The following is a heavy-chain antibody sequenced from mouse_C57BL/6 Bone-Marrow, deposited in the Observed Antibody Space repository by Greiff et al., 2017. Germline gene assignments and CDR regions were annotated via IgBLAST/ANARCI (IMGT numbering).Heavy chain of an antibody. V-gene: IGHV2-2*01. J-gene: IGHJ4*01. CDR1: GFSLTSYG. D-gene: IGHD1-1*01. CDR2: IWSGGST. CDR3: AILLLRNAMDY. Sequence: QVQLKQSGPGLVQPSQSLSITCTVSGFSLTSYGVHWVRQSPGKGLEWLGVIWSGGSTDYNAAFISRLSISKDNSKSQVFFKMNSLQADDTAIYYCAILLLRNAMDYWGQGTSVTVSS.